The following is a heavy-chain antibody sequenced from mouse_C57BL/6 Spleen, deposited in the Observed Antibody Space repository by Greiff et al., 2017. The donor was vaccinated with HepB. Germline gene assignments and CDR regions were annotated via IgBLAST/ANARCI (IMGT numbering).Heavy chain of an antibody. V-gene: IGHV1-50*01. D-gene: IGHD4-1*01. CDR2: IDPSDSYT. J-gene: IGHJ4*01. CDR3: ARRGWDDAMDY. Sequence: QVQLQQPGAELVKPGASVKLSCKASGYTFTSYWMQWVKQRPGQGLEWIGEIDPSDSYTNYNQKFKGKATLTVDTSSSTAYMQLSSLTSEDSAVYYCARRGWDDAMDYWGQGTSVTVSS. CDR1: GYTFTSYW.